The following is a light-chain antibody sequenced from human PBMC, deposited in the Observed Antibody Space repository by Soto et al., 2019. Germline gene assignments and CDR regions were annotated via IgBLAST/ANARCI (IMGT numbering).Light chain of an antibody. J-gene: IGKJ1*01. CDR3: QQSYSTPPGT. V-gene: IGKV1-39*01. CDR1: QSISTY. CDR2: ATS. Sequence: DIQMTQSPSSLSASVGDRVTITCRASQSISTYLIWYHQKPGKAPKLLIYATSSLQSGVPSRFSGSGSGTDFTLTISSLQPEDFATYYCQQSYSTPPGTFGQGTKVEIK.